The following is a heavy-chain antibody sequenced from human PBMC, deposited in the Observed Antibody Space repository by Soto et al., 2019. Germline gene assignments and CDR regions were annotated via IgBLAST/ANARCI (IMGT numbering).Heavy chain of an antibody. CDR3: ARETAVTIFGVVNTYWYFDL. V-gene: IGHV4-31*01. J-gene: IGHJ2*01. Sequence: QVQLQESGPGLVKPSQTLSLTCTVSGGSISSGGYYWSWIRQHPGKGLEWIGYIYYRGCTYYNPSLNSLVTISVDTSKNQFSLKLSSVTAADTAVYYCARETAVTIFGVVNTYWYFDLWGRGTLVTVSS. CDR2: IYYRGCT. D-gene: IGHD3-3*01. CDR1: GGSISSGGYY.